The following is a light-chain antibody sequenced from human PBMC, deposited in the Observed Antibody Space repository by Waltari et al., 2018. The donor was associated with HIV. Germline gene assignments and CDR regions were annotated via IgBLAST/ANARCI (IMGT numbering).Light chain of an antibody. V-gene: IGLV1-40*01. Sequence: QSVLPPPPSVSGAPGQRVTIPCTGTSSNIGAGYHVHWYQQLPGTAPKLLIHGNSNRPSGVPDRFSGSKSVTSASLAITGLQAEDEADYHCQSHDSSLSGYVFGTGTKVTVL. CDR2: GNS. CDR3: QSHDSSLSGYV. CDR1: SSNIGAGYH. J-gene: IGLJ1*01.